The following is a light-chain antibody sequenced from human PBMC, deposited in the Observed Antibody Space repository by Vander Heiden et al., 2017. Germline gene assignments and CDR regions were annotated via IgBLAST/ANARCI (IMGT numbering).Light chain of an antibody. Sequence: DIVMNQSPDSLAVSLGKRATINCKSSQSVLYSSNNKNYLAWYQQKPGQLPKLFIYWASTRESGVPDRFSGSGSGTDFTLTISSLQAEDVSVYYCQQYYSTPLTFGGGTKVDIK. CDR2: WAS. CDR3: QQYYSTPLT. J-gene: IGKJ4*01. V-gene: IGKV4-1*01. CDR1: QSVLYSSNNKNY.